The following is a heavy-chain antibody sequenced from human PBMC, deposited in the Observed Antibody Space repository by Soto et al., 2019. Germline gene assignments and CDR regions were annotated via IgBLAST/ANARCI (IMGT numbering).Heavy chain of an antibody. Sequence: SETLSLTCTVSGVSISSYYWSWIRQPPGKGLEWIGYIYYSGSTNYNPSLKSRVTISVDTSKNQFSLKLSSVTAGDTAVYYCASWWAIKGYFTYWGQGSLVTVSS. CDR3: ASWWAIKGYFTY. J-gene: IGHJ4*02. V-gene: IGHV4-59*08. D-gene: IGHD2-15*01. CDR1: GVSISSYY. CDR2: IYYSGST.